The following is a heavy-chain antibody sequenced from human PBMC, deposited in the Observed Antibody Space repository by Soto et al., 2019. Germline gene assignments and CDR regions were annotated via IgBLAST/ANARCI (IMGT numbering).Heavy chain of an antibody. CDR3: ARDRGYSYGKDYYYYGMDV. D-gene: IGHD5-18*01. Sequence: QVQLVQSGAEVKKPGSSVKVSCKASGGTFSSYAISWVRQAPGQGLEWMGGIIPIFGTANYAQKFQGRVTITADESTSPADMELCSVRFEDTAVYYCARDRGYSYGKDYYYYGMDVWGQGTKVTVSS. J-gene: IGHJ6*02. CDR2: IIPIFGTA. V-gene: IGHV1-69*12. CDR1: GGTFSSYA.